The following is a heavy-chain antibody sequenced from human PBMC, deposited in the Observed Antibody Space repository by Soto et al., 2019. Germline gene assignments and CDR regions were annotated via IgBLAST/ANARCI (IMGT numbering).Heavy chain of an antibody. D-gene: IGHD2-21*02. Sequence: KVSFKASLYTFTSYAMHWLRQAPVKGLDWIGIIYPGDSDTRYSPSFQGQVTISADKSISTAYLQWSSLKASDTAMYYCARGKAYCGGDCYDYYYYGMDVWGQGTTVTVSS. CDR1: LYTFTSYA. V-gene: IGHV5-51*01. CDR3: ARGKAYCGGDCYDYYYYGMDV. CDR2: IYPGDSDT. J-gene: IGHJ6*02.